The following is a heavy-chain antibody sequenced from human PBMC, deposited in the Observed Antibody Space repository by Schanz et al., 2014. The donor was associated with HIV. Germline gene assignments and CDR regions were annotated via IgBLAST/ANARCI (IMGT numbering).Heavy chain of an antibody. CDR2: ISRDGTNT. D-gene: IGHD6-19*01. CDR3: AKGAVAGTG. CDR1: GFTLNSYD. V-gene: IGHV3-21*04. J-gene: IGHJ4*02. Sequence: EEQLVESGGGLVKPGGSLRLSCAASGFTLNSYDMNWVRQTPWKGLEWVSSISRDGTNTYYADSVRGRFTISRDNSRNRVFLQMNSLRAEDTAVYYCAKGAVAGTGWGQGTLVTVSS.